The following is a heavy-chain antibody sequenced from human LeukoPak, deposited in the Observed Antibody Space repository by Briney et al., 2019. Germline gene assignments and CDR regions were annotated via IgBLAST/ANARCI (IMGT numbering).Heavy chain of an antibody. CDR3: ARGFRIAARLNWFDP. Sequence: SETLSLTCAVYGGSFSGYYWSWIRQPPGKGLEWIGEINHSGSTNYSPSLKSRVTISVDTSKNQFSLKLSSVTAADTAVYYCARGFRIAARLNWFDPWGQGTLVTVSS. D-gene: IGHD6-6*01. J-gene: IGHJ5*02. CDR2: INHSGST. CDR1: GGSFSGYY. V-gene: IGHV4-34*01.